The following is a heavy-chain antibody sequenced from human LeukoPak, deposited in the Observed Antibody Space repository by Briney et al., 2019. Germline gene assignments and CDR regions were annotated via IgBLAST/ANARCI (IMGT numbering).Heavy chain of an antibody. V-gene: IGHV4-61*01. Sequence: SETLSLTCTVSGDSFSSDSYYWSWIRQPPGKGLEWIGYFYYSGRTNYNPSLKSRVTISVDTSKNQFSLKLNSVTAADTAVYYCARSGDSASGYYVAFDYWGQGTLVTVSS. CDR3: ARSGDSASGYYVAFDY. J-gene: IGHJ4*02. D-gene: IGHD3-22*01. CDR1: GDSFSSDSYY. CDR2: FYYSGRT.